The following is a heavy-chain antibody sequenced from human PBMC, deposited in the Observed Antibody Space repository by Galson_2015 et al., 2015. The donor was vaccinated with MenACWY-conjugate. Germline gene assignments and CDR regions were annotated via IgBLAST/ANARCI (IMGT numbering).Heavy chain of an antibody. Sequence: GAEVRHPGEALKLSCTLSGYRVPSHWIGWARQMAGKGLAWMGIIYPGESATSFRPSFQGRVSFSVHKSVGNPYLQLGSLKASYTAMYYCARSGSGTWYFDLWGRGTLVTVSS. V-gene: IGHV5-51*01. CDR3: ARSGSGTWYFDL. CDR1: GYRVPSHW. CDR2: IYPGESAT. J-gene: IGHJ2*01. D-gene: IGHD1-26*01.